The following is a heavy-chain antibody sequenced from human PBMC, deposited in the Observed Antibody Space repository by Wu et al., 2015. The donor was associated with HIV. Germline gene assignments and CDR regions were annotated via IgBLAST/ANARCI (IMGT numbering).Heavy chain of an antibody. CDR2: IIPMFGTA. D-gene: IGHD6-6*01. J-gene: IGHJ3*01. CDR3: ARGILRPSSYDDAFYV. CDR1: GGTFSSYA. V-gene: IGHV1-69*12. Sequence: QVQLVQSGAEVKKPGSSVKVSCKASGGTFSSYAISWVRQAPGQGLEWMGGIIPMFGTANYAQKFQGRVTITADESTSTAFMELSSLRSEDTAVYYCARGILRPSSYDDAFYVWGQGTMVTVSS.